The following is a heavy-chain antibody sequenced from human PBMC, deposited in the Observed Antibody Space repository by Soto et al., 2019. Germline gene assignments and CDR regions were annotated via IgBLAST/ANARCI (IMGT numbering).Heavy chain of an antibody. J-gene: IGHJ5*02. CDR1: GGTFSSYA. V-gene: IGHV1-69*13. CDR3: ARDRSGHIVVVPAAIFVSGWFDP. D-gene: IGHD2-2*02. Sequence: SVKVSCKASGGTFSSYAISWVRQAPGQGLEWMGGIIPIFGTANYAQKFQGRVTITADESTSTAYMELSSLRSEDTAVYYCARDRSGHIVVVPAAIFVSGWFDPWG. CDR2: IIPIFGTA.